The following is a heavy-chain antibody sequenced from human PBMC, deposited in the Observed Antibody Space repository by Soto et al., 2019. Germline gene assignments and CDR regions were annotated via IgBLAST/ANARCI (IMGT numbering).Heavy chain of an antibody. CDR2: IVVGSGNT. CDR1: GFTFTSSA. V-gene: IGHV1-58*02. D-gene: IGHD3-22*01. Sequence: SVKVSCKASGFTFTSSAMQWVRQARGQRLEWIGWIVVGSGNTNYAQKLQGRVTMTTDTSTSTAYMELRSLRSDDTAVYYCARRYYDSSGYLAMFDPWGQGTLVTVSS. CDR3: ARRYYDSSGYLAMFDP. J-gene: IGHJ5*02.